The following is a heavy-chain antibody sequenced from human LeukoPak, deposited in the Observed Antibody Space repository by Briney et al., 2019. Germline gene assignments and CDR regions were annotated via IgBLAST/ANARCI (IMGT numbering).Heavy chain of an antibody. CDR2: IYYSGTT. V-gene: IGHV4-59*08. Sequence: KPSETLSLTCTVSGGSVTSDHWNWIRQRPGKGLEWIGYIYYSGTTNYNPSLKSRVTISVDMSKSQFSLNLSSVTAADTALYYCARHGPLYDIWSAQFYFDYWGQGTLVAVSS. CDR1: GGSVTSDH. D-gene: IGHD3-3*01. J-gene: IGHJ4*02. CDR3: ARHGPLYDIWSAQFYFDY.